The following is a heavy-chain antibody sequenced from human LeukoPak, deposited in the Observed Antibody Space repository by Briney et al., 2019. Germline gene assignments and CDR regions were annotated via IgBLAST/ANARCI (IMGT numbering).Heavy chain of an antibody. CDR3: ATHFRYFDL. V-gene: IGHV3-30*02. CDR2: IRSDGTNK. CDR1: GFTFNNYG. J-gene: IGHJ2*01. Sequence: PGGSLRLSCAASGFTFNNYGMHWVRQAPGKGLEWVAFIRSDGTNKYYADSVKGRFTIARDNSKNTLYLQMNSLRAEDTAVYYCATHFRYFDLWGRGTLVTVSS.